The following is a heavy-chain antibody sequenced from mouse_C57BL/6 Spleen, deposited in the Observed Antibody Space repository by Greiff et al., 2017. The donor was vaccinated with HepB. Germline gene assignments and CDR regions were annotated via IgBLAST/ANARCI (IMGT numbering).Heavy chain of an antibody. CDR2: ISSGSSTI. V-gene: IGHV5-17*01. CDR3: ARRGLAGHYFDY. CDR1: GYTFSDYG. Sequence: EVQLQQSGGGLVKPGGSLKLSCAASGYTFSDYGMHWVRQAPEQGLEWVAYISSGSSTIYYADTVKGRSTISRDNAKNTLFLQMTSLRSEDTAMYCCARRGLAGHYFDYWGQGTTLTVSS. D-gene: IGHD1-1*01. J-gene: IGHJ2*01.